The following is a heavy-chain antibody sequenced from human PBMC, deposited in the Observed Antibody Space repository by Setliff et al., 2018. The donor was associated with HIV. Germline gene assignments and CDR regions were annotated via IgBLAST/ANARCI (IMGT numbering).Heavy chain of an antibody. CDR3: ATSTLGWSDDAFDI. D-gene: IGHD2-21*01. J-gene: IGHJ3*02. CDR1: GYTFSSYD. CDR2: MNPNSGNT. V-gene: IGHV1-8*02. Sequence: ASVKVSCKASGYTFSSYDINWVRQATGQGLEWMGWMNPNSGNTGYAQKFQGRVTMTRNTAISTAYMELRRLKSEDTAVYYCATSTLGWSDDAFDIWGQGTMVTAS.